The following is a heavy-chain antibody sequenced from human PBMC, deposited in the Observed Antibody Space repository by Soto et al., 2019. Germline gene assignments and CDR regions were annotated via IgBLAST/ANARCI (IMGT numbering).Heavy chain of an antibody. CDR3: AREIKKYQLLYSFDYYYGMDV. D-gene: IGHD2-2*02. CDR2: IIPIFGTA. Sequence: QVQLVQSGAEVKKPGSSVKVSCKASGGIFNKYAIDWVRQAPGQGLEWMGGIIPIFGTANYAQKFQGRVTITADESTSTAYMELSSLRSEDTAVYYCAREIKKYQLLYSFDYYYGMDVWGQGTTVTVSS. V-gene: IGHV1-69*01. CDR1: GGIFNKYA. J-gene: IGHJ6*02.